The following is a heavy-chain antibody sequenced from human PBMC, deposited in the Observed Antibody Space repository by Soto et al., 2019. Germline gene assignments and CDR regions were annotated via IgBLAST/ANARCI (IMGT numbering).Heavy chain of an antibody. J-gene: IGHJ3*02. CDR2: MNPNSGNT. CDR3: ARDQGGQLWFGELLSPPDAFDI. V-gene: IGHV1-8*01. D-gene: IGHD3-10*01. CDR1: VYTFTSYD. Sequence: ASVKVSCKASVYTFTSYDINWVRQATGQGLEWMGRMNPNSGNTSYAQKFQGRVTMTRDTSTSTVYMELSSLRSEDTAVYYCARDQGGQLWFGELLSPPDAFDIWGQGTMVTVS.